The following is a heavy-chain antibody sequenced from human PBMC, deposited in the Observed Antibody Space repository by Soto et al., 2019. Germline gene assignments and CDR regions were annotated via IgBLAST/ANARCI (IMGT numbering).Heavy chain of an antibody. V-gene: IGHV3-30-3*01. Sequence: GGSLRLSCATSGFTFAGYVLHWVRQAPGKGLEWVAVMSHDGINTYYADSVKGRFTVSRDDSKNTLYLQMNSLRDEDTAIYYCESGGGMRGMGAPLAYWGQGIMVTVYS. CDR3: ESGGGMRGMGAPLAY. J-gene: IGHJ4*02. CDR2: MSHDGINT. D-gene: IGHD3-10*01. CDR1: GFTFAGYV.